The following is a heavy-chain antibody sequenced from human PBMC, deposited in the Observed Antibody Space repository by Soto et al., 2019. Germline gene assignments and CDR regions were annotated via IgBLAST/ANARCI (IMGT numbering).Heavy chain of an antibody. CDR1: GSTFSDYY. D-gene: IGHD3-3*01. J-gene: IGHJ6*03. CDR3: ARDGSYECWSGYYRTGYMDV. CDR2: ISSSGSTR. V-gene: IGHV3-11*01. Sequence: GGSLRLSCAASGSTFSDYYMSWIRQAPGKGLEWVSYISSSGSTRYYADSVKGRFTISRDNAKNSLYLQMNSLRAEDTAVYYCARDGSYECWSGYYRTGYMDVWGKGTTVTVSS.